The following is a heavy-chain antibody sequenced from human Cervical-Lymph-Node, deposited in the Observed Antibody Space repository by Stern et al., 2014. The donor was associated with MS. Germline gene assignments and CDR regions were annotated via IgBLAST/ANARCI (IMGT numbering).Heavy chain of an antibody. D-gene: IGHD4-23*01. Sequence: EVQLVESGGGLVQPGGSLRLFCAASEFTFSAYSMTWVRQAPEKGLEWVATIISSGGVTYYADSVKGRFTISRDNSKNTLILQMKSLRAEDTAVYFCAKVAYSGNALDYWGQGTLVIVSS. J-gene: IGHJ4*02. V-gene: IGHV3-23*04. CDR2: IISSGGVT. CDR1: EFTFSAYS. CDR3: AKVAYSGNALDY.